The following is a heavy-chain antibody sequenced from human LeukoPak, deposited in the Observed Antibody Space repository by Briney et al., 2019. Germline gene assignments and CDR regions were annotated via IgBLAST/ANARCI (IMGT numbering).Heavy chain of an antibody. D-gene: IGHD3-3*01. CDR3: ASQPYDFWSGYYWTSLPH. Sequence: PGGSLRLSCAASGFTVSSNYMSWVRQAPGKGLEWVSVIYSGGSTYYADSVKGRFTISRDNSKNTLYLQMNSLRAEDTAVYYCASQPYDFWSGYYWTSLPHWCQGTLVTVSS. CDR1: GFTVSSNY. V-gene: IGHV3-53*01. CDR2: IYSGGST. J-gene: IGHJ4*02.